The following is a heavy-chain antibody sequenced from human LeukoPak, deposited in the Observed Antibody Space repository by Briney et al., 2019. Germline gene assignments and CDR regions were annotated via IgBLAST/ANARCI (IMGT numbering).Heavy chain of an antibody. V-gene: IGHV3-48*01. CDR3: ARDAGDSGYGCDL. CDR1: GFIFSQYS. D-gene: IGHD5-12*01. CDR2: IRSSSET. Sequence: GGSLRLSCAASGFIFSQYSMNWVRQAPGKGLEWVSHIRSSSETFYADSVKGRFTISRDNARNSLYLQMNNLRGEDTAIYYCARDAGDSGYGCDLWGQGTLVTVSS. J-gene: IGHJ5*02.